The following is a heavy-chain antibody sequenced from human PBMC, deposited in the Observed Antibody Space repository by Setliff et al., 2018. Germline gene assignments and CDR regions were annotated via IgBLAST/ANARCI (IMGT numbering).Heavy chain of an antibody. Sequence: SETLSLTCTVSGGSISSGDYYWSWIRQPPGKGLEWIGYIYYSGSTYYNPSLKSRVTISVDTSKNQFPLKLSSVTAADTAVYYCARPLYYNFWSGYPDYYYYMDVWGKGTTVTVSS. CDR2: IYYSGST. V-gene: IGHV4-30-4*08. D-gene: IGHD3-3*01. J-gene: IGHJ6*03. CDR1: GGSISSGDYY. CDR3: ARPLYYNFWSGYPDYYYYMDV.